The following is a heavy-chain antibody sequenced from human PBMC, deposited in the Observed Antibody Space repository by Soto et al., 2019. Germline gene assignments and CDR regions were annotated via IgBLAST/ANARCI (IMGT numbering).Heavy chain of an antibody. J-gene: IGHJ4*02. Sequence: QVQLVESGGGVVQPGRSLRLSCAASGFTFSSYAMHWVRQAPGKGLEWVAVISYDGSNKYYADSVKGRFTISRDNSENTLYLQMNSLRAEDTAVYYCARESDSSGYYFDYWGQGTLVTVSS. CDR2: ISYDGSNK. D-gene: IGHD3-22*01. CDR3: ARESDSSGYYFDY. CDR1: GFTFSSYA. V-gene: IGHV3-30-3*01.